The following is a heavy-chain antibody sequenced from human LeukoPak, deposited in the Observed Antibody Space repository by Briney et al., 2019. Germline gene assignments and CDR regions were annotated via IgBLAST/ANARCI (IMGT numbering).Heavy chain of an antibody. CDR1: GGSICSY. D-gene: IGHD6-6*01. J-gene: IGHJ4*02. CDR2: IYASGST. Sequence: SETLSLTCTVSGGSICSYWSWIRQPAGKGLEWIGRIYASGSTYYNPSLKSRVTMSVDTSKNQFSLRLTTVTAADTAVYYCARDSNLEYSSSRGLGRWGQGTLVTVSS. CDR3: ARDSNLEYSSSRGLGR. V-gene: IGHV4-4*07.